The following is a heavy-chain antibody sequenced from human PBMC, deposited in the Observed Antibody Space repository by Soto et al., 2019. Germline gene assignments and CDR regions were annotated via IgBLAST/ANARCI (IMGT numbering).Heavy chain of an antibody. V-gene: IGHV4-28*01. D-gene: IGHD1-26*01. J-gene: IGHJ4*02. CDR3: ARREIQGPIDY. Sequence: SETLSLTCFVSGASISSTYWWSWVRQTPGKRLEWIGYIYYSGTTYYNPSLKSRVTMSVDTSKNQFSLKLTSVTAVDTAVYYCARREIQGPIDYWGQGTLVTVSS. CDR2: IYYSGTT. CDR1: GASISSTYW.